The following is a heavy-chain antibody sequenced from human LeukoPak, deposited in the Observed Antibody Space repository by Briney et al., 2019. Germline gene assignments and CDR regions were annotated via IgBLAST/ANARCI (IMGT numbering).Heavy chain of an antibody. Sequence: TGGSLRLSCAASGFTFSSYWMHWVRQAPGKGLVWVPRINSDGNSTNYADSVKGRFTISRDNAKNTLYLQMNSLRAEDTAVYFCARVLDGSGSRSFDYWGQGTLVTVSS. V-gene: IGHV3-74*01. J-gene: IGHJ4*02. CDR2: INSDGNST. CDR3: ARVLDGSGSRSFDY. CDR1: GFTFSSYW. D-gene: IGHD3-10*01.